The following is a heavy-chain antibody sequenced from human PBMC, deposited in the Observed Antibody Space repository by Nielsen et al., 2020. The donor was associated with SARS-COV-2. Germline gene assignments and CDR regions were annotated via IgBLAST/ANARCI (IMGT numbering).Heavy chain of an antibody. CDR3: AKDQGLRGYYGSGSYYVGYYYYGMDV. CDR2: ISYDGSNK. V-gene: IGHV3-30*18. D-gene: IGHD3-10*01. Sequence: PGKGLEWVAVISYDGSNKYYADPVKGRFTISRDNSKNTLYLQMNSLRAEDTAVYYCAKDQGLRGYYGSGSYYVGYYYYGMDVWGQGTTVTVSS. J-gene: IGHJ6*02.